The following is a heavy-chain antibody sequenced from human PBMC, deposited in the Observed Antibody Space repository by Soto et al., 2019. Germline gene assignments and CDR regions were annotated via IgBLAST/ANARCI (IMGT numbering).Heavy chain of an antibody. CDR2: IIGGGGGTT. CDR3: VWESRVVSSWY. CDR1: GLKFSDAW. D-gene: IGHD6-13*01. V-gene: IGHV3-15*07. Sequence: EVQVAESEGGLVKPGESLRLSCEVSGLKFSDAWMNWVRQAPGKGLEWVGRIIGGGGGTTDYAAPVKGRFTISRDDSKNTVFLQMNSLKVDDTAVYYCVWESRVVSSWYWGQGTLVTVSS. J-gene: IGHJ4*02.